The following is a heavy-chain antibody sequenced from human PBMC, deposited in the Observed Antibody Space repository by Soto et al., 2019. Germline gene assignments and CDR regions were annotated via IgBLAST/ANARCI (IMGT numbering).Heavy chain of an antibody. CDR2: IYSSGST. D-gene: IGHD5-18*01. CDR3: ARDHPHSYGVYYFDY. Sequence: SETLSLTCTVSGGSISNYYWSWIRQPPGKGLEWIGYIYSSGSTHYNPSLQSRVTISADTSKNQVSLKVNSVTAADTAMYYCARDHPHSYGVYYFDYWGQGTPVTVSS. CDR1: GGSISNYY. J-gene: IGHJ4*02. V-gene: IGHV4-59*01.